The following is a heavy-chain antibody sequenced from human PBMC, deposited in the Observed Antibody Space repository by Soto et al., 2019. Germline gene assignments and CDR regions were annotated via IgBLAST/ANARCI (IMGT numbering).Heavy chain of an antibody. CDR2: ISGGGDGT. CDR1: GLTFSSYA. Sequence: EVQLLESGGGLVQPGGSLRLSCAASGLTFSSYAMTWVRQAPGMGLEWVSLISGGGDGTYYADSVKGRFTISRDNARSSLYLQMNSLRAEDTAVYYCARDLGVAAAGRGYYFYNGMDVWGQGTTVTVSS. J-gene: IGHJ6*02. CDR3: ARDLGVAAAGRGYYFYNGMDV. D-gene: IGHD6-13*01. V-gene: IGHV3-23*01.